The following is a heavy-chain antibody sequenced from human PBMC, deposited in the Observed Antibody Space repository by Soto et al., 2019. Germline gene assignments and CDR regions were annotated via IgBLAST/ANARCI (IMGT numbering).Heavy chain of an antibody. CDR3: ARSMQGSGWLGALGY. CDR2: INPNSGGT. Sequence: QVQLVQSGAEVKKPGASVKVSCKASGYTFTGYYMHWVRQAPGQGLEWMGWINPNSGGTNDAQKFQGRVTMTRDTSVSTAYMELSRLRSDDTAVYYCARSMQGSGWLGALGYWGQGTLVTVSS. CDR1: GYTFTGYY. V-gene: IGHV1-2*02. D-gene: IGHD6-19*01. J-gene: IGHJ4*02.